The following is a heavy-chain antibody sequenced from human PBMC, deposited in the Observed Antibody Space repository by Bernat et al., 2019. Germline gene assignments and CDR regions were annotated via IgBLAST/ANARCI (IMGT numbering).Heavy chain of an antibody. Sequence: QVQLVESGGGVVQPGRSLRLSCAASGFTFSSYGMHWVRQAPGKGLEWVAVIWYDGSNKYYADSVKGRFTISRDNSKNTLYLQMNSLRAEDTAVYYCARDPGVQGPPLGHIDYWGQGTLVTVSS. J-gene: IGHJ4*02. D-gene: IGHD3-10*01. CDR2: IWYDGSNK. V-gene: IGHV3-33*01. CDR1: GFTFSSYG. CDR3: ARDPGVQGPPLGHIDY.